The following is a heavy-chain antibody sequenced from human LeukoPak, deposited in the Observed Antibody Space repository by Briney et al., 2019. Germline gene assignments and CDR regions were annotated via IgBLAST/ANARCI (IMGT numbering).Heavy chain of an antibody. CDR1: GFTFGDYA. CDR2: ISSSSSYI. CDR3: ARDMRRQWLVRPLFGY. Sequence: GGSLRLSCTASGFTFGDYAMNWVRQAPGKGLEWVSSISSSSSYIYYADSVKGRFTISRDNAKNSLYLQMNSLRAEDTAVYYCARDMRRQWLVRPLFGYWGQGTLVTVSS. J-gene: IGHJ4*02. V-gene: IGHV3-21*01. D-gene: IGHD6-19*01.